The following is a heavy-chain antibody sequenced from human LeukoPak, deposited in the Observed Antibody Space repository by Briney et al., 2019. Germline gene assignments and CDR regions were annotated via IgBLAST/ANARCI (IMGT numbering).Heavy chain of an antibody. D-gene: IGHD2-15*01. CDR3: ARLGYCSGGSCAYYYYGMDL. CDR2: ISAYYGNT. CDR1: GYTFTSYG. J-gene: IGHJ6*02. Sequence: ASVKVSCKASGYTFTSYGISWVRQAPGQGREWMGWISAYYGNTNYAQKLQGRVTMTTDTSTSTAYMELRSLRSDDTAVYYCARLGYCSGGSCAYYYYGMDLWGQGTTVTVSS. V-gene: IGHV1-18*01.